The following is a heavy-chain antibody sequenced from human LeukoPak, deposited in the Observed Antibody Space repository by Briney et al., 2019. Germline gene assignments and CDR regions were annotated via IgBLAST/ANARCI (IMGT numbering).Heavy chain of an antibody. J-gene: IGHJ4*02. CDR3: ARDCSSSSCYLDY. Sequence: SETLSLTCAVYGGSFSGYYWSWVRQPPGKGLEWIGEINHSGNTNYNPSLRSRVTISVDTSKNQFSLKLSSVTAADTAVYYCARDCSSSSCYLDYWSQGTLVTVSS. CDR1: GGSFSGYY. V-gene: IGHV4-34*01. D-gene: IGHD2-2*01. CDR2: INHSGNT.